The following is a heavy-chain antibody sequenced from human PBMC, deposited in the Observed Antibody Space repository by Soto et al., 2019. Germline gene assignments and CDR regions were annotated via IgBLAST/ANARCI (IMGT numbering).Heavy chain of an antibody. J-gene: IGHJ4*02. CDR2: IYSGGYT. D-gene: IGHD3-10*01. V-gene: IGHV3-53*01. CDR1: GFTVSNNY. Sequence: EVQLVESGGGLIQPGGSLRLSCAVSGFTVSNNYMSWVRQAPGKGLEGVSVIYSGGYTAYGDSVKGRFTISRDNSKQLLCLQSNSRGAEAAAVYYCATAPGGGGYWGQGTLVTVSS. CDR3: ATAPGGGGY.